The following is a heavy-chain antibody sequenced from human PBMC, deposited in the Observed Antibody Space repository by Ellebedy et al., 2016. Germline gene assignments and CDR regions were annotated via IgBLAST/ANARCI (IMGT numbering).Heavy chain of an antibody. D-gene: IGHD1-7*01. CDR1: GFTFSSYS. V-gene: IGHV3-21*01. Sequence: GESLKISCAASGFTFSSYSMNWVRQAPGKGLEWVSSISSSSSYIYYADSVKGRFTISRDNAKNSLYLQMNSLRAEDTAVYYCARDPITGTTFYYYYMDVWGKGTTVTVSS. CDR2: ISSSSSYI. J-gene: IGHJ6*03. CDR3: ARDPITGTTFYYYYMDV.